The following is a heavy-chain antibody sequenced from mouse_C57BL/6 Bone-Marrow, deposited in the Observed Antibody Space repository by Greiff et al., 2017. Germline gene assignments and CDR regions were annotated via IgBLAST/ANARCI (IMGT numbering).Heavy chain of an antibody. CDR3: APSYDASSNWYFGV. CDR1: GFNIKDYY. D-gene: IGHD2-12*01. CDR2: IDPADGET. V-gene: IGHV14-2*01. Sequence: EVQLQQSGAELVKPGASVKLSCTASGFNIKDYYMHWVKQRTEQGLEWIGRIDPADGETQYDQKFQGKATLTADKSSNTAYLQLSSLTSEDSAVYYCAPSYDASSNWYFGVWGTGPTVTVAS. J-gene: IGHJ1*03.